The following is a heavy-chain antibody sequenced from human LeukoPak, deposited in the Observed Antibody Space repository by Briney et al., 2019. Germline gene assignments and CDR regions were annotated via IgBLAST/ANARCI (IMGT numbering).Heavy chain of an antibody. Sequence: PGGALRLSCAASGVTFSDYSMNWVRQAPGKGRGRGSPISSSGGSIFYAASVKGGVTISRENGRNSLYLQMNSLRAEDTAVYYCGSLDSREDSSSRWGPLDIWGQGTMVTVSS. D-gene: IGHD3-22*01. CDR2: ISSSGGSI. J-gene: IGHJ3*02. CDR1: GVTFSDYS. V-gene: IGHV3-21*01. CDR3: GSLDSREDSSSRWGPLDI.